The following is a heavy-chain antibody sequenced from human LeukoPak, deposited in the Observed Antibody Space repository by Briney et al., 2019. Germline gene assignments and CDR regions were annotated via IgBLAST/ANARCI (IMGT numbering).Heavy chain of an antibody. D-gene: IGHD6-13*01. CDR1: GFALSSYW. Sequence: GGSLRLSCAASGFALSSYWMHWVRQAPGKGLVWVSRINSDGSSTSYADSVKGRFIISRDNAKNTLYLQMNSLRAEDTAVYYCAKAGYSSSWYSDYWGQGTLVTVSS. J-gene: IGHJ4*02. CDR3: AKAGYSSSWYSDY. V-gene: IGHV3-74*01. CDR2: INSDGSST.